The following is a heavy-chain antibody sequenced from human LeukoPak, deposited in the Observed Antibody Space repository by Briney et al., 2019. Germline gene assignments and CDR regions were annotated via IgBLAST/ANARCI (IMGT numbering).Heavy chain of an antibody. D-gene: IGHD3-22*01. CDR1: GGSFSGHY. Sequence: SETLSLTCAVYGGSFSGHYWSWIRQPPGKGLEWIGEINHSGSTNYNPSLESRVTISIDTSKSQFSLKLRSVTATDTAVYYCARWGHFDTSGYFVVDYWGQGALVTVSS. J-gene: IGHJ4*02. CDR3: ARWGHFDTSGYFVVDY. CDR2: INHSGST. V-gene: IGHV4-34*01.